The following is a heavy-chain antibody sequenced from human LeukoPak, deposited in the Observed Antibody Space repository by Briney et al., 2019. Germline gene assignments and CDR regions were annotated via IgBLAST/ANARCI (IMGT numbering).Heavy chain of an antibody. Sequence: SETLPLTCTVSGGSLTSTSHYWDWVRQPPGKGLEWLGSIYSSGSTYYNPSLKSRVTVSFDTSKNQFSLSLTSVTAADTAVYYCTKRRGYSFGFDYYYMDVWGKGTTVTISS. J-gene: IGHJ6*03. D-gene: IGHD5-18*01. V-gene: IGHV4-39*01. CDR2: IYSSGST. CDR1: GGSLTSTSHY. CDR3: TKRRGYSFGFDYYYMDV.